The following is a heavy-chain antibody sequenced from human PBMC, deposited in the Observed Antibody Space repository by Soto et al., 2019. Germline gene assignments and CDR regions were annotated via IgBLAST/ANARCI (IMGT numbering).Heavy chain of an antibody. CDR3: TRPQSSGWYDY. D-gene: IGHD6-19*01. Sequence: LKISCKGSRYSFISHWIAWVRQTPGKGLEWMGISNPGDSDIRDSPSCQGQVTISADKSINTAYLQWSSLKASDTATYYCTRPQSSGWYDYWGQGALVSVSS. CDR2: SNPGDSDI. J-gene: IGHJ4*02. CDR1: RYSFISHW. V-gene: IGHV5-51*01.